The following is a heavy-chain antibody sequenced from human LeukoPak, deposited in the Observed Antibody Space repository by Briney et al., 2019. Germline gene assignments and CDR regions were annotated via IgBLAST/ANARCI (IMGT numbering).Heavy chain of an antibody. CDR3: ARAKGGATVFDY. J-gene: IGHJ4*02. D-gene: IGHD3-16*02. CDR2: ITYGSDTI. Sequence: PGGSLRLSCVASGFYFGGHAMHWLRQAPGKGLEWVAYITYGSDTIFYADSVKGRFTVSRDNAKNSLYLQMNSLRAEDTAVYYCARAKGGATVFDYWGQGTLVTVSS. V-gene: IGHV3-48*04. CDR1: GFYFGGHA.